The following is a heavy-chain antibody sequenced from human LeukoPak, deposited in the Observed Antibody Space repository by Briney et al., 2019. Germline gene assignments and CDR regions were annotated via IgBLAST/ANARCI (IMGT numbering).Heavy chain of an antibody. CDR2: IYYSGST. D-gene: IGHD3-22*01. CDR3: AKGHVTYYYDSSGYYYSNWFDP. V-gene: IGHV4-59*01. Sequence: PSETLSLTCTVSGGFISSYYWSWIRQPPGKGLEWIGYIYYSGSTNYNPSLKSRVTISVDTSKNQFSLKLSSVTAADTAVYYCAKGHVTYYYDSSGYYYSNWFDPWGQGTLVTVSS. CDR1: GGFISSYY. J-gene: IGHJ5*02.